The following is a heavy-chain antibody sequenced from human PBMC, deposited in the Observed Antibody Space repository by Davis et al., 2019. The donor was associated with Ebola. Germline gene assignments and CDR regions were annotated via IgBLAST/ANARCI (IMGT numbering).Heavy chain of an antibody. CDR2: ISGSGGST. Sequence: GGSLRLSCAASGFTFSSYAMSWVRQAPGKGLEWVSAISGSGGSTYYADSVKGRFTISRDNSKNTAYLQMNSLKTEDTAVYYCTITYYDFWSGYPHDYWGQGTLVTVSS. J-gene: IGHJ4*02. V-gene: IGHV3-23*01. CDR3: TITYYDFWSGYPHDY. D-gene: IGHD3-3*01. CDR1: GFTFSSYA.